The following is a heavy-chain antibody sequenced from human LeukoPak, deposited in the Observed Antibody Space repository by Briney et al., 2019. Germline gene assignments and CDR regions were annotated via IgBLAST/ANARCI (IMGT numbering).Heavy chain of an antibody. CDR1: GYTFTSYG. D-gene: IGHD2-2*01. Sequence: SVKVSCKASGYTFTSYGISWVRQAPGQGLEWMGGIIPIFGTANYAQKFQGRVTITADESTSTAYMELSSLRSEDTAVYYCASGVPAATATYYGMDVWGQGTTVTVSS. V-gene: IGHV1-69*13. J-gene: IGHJ6*02. CDR3: ASGVPAATATYYGMDV. CDR2: IIPIFGTA.